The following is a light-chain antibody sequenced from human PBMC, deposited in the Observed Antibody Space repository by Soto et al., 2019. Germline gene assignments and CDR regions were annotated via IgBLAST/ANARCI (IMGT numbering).Light chain of an antibody. V-gene: IGKV3-11*01. CDR3: QQRSKWLT. CDR2: DGS. J-gene: IGKJ4*01. CDR1: QSVSSY. Sequence: EIVLTQSPVTLSLSPGERATLSCRASQSVSSYLAWYKQKPGKAPRLVIYDGSNRATGIPARFSGSGSGTDFTLTISSLEPEDFAVYYCQQRSKWLTFGGGTKGDIK.